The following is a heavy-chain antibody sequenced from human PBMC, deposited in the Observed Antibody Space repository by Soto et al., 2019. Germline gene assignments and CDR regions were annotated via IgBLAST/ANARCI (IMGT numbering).Heavy chain of an antibody. Sequence: EVQLLASGGGLVQPGGSLRLSCTASGFTFSDYAMSWVRQPPGKGLEWVSVISARGSTYYADSVKGRFTVSRANSKNTLYLQMNSLRAEDTAVYYCANVPIWCSSTSCYTEGFDYWGQGTLVTVSS. CDR3: ANVPIWCSSTSCYTEGFDY. D-gene: IGHD2-2*02. J-gene: IGHJ4*02. CDR1: GFTFSDYA. V-gene: IGHV3-23*01. CDR2: ISARGST.